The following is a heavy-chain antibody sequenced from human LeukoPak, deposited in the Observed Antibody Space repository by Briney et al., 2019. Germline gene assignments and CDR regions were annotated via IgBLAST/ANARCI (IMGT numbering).Heavy chain of an antibody. CDR1: GFTFSDYY. CDR2: ISSSGSTI. Sequence: GGSLRLSCAASGFTFSDYYMSWIRQAPGKELEWVSYISSSGSTIYYADSVKGRFTISRDNAKNSLYLQMNSLRAEDTAVYYCARDVGRDSSGYYYVGYWGQGTLVTVSS. D-gene: IGHD3-22*01. CDR3: ARDVGRDSSGYYYVGY. J-gene: IGHJ4*02. V-gene: IGHV3-11*01.